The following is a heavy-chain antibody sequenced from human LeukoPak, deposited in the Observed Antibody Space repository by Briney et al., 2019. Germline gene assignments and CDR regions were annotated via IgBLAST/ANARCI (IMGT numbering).Heavy chain of an antibody. CDR3: ARESSSRGLNY. CDR1: GGSFSGYY. CDR2: INHSGST. J-gene: IGHJ4*02. Sequence: SETLSLTCAVYGGSFSGYYWSWIRQPPGKGLEWIGEINHSGSTNYNPSLKSRVTISVDTSKNQFSLKLSSVTAADTAVYYCARESSSRGLNYWGQGTLVTVYS. D-gene: IGHD6-6*01. V-gene: IGHV4-34*01.